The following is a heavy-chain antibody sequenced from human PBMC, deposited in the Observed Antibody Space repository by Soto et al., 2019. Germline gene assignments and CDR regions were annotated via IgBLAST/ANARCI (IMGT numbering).Heavy chain of an antibody. Sequence: SETLSLTCTVSGGSISSYYWSWIRQPPGQGLEWIGYIYYSGSTNYNPSLKSRVTISVDTSKNQFSLKLSSVTAADTTVYYCARALAVDSSKNCSYCCGMDVWGQGTTVTVSS. CDR2: IYYSGST. CDR1: GGSISSYY. CDR3: ARALAVDSSKNCSYCCGMDV. D-gene: IGHD6-6*01. J-gene: IGHJ6*02. V-gene: IGHV4-59*12.